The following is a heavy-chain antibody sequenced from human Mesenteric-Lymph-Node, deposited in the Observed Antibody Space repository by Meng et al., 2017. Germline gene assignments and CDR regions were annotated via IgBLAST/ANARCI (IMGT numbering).Heavy chain of an antibody. Sequence: ASVKVSCKASGYTFASYDINWVRQAAGQGLEWMGWMNPNSGNTGYAQKLQGRVTMTRNTSTSTAYMELNSLRSEDTAVYYCARRGLGYNWNSSWDYWGQGTLVTVSS. CDR3: ARRGLGYNWNSSWDY. D-gene: IGHD1-7*01. CDR2: MNPNSGNT. CDR1: GYTFASYD. J-gene: IGHJ4*02. V-gene: IGHV1-8*01.